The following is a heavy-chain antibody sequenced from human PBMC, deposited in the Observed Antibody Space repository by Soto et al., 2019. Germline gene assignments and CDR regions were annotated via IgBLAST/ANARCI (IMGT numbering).Heavy chain of an antibody. Sequence: GESLKISCKGSGYSFTSYWIGWVRQMPGKGLEWMGIIYPGDSDTRYSPSFQGQVTISADKSISTAYLQWSSLKASDTAMYYCARSTGSTSPLMADYYYYYGMDVWGQGTTVTVSS. D-gene: IGHD2-2*01. CDR1: GYSFTSYW. V-gene: IGHV5-51*01. CDR2: IYPGDSDT. J-gene: IGHJ6*02. CDR3: ARSTGSTSPLMADYYYYYGMDV.